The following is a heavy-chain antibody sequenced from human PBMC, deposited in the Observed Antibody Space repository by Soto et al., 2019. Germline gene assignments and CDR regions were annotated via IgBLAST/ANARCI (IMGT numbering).Heavy chain of an antibody. CDR2: SKTGSGDT. J-gene: IGHJ5*02. D-gene: IGHD2-2*01. CDR3: AKRSSTYLNEIIYDP. CDR1: RQTFTSYD. Sequence: APAEVSFQACRQTFTSYDIFWWRQYPRQGREWMGWSKTGSGDTHYAQHCQGRGTKNRDTSIRTAYMELNNLLSDDTAGYYCAKRSSTYLNEIIYDPWGQGTLVTVAS. V-gene: IGHV1-2*02.